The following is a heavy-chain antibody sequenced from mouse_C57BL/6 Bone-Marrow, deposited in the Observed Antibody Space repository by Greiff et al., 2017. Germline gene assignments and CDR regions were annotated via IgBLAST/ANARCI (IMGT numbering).Heavy chain of an antibody. CDR2: IYPGSGNT. CDR3: ARKGDLGLYYDYDGGFAY. D-gene: IGHD2-4*01. J-gene: IGHJ3*01. Sequence: SGAELVRPGASVKLSCKASGYTFTDYYINWVKQRPGQGLEWIARIYPGSGNTYYNEKFKGKATLTAEKSSSTAYMQLSSLTSEDSAVYFCARKGDLGLYYDYDGGFAYWGQGTLVTVSA. CDR1: GYTFTDYY. V-gene: IGHV1-76*01.